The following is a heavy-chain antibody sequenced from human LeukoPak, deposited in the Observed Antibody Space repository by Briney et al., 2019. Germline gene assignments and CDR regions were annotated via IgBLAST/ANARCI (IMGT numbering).Heavy chain of an antibody. V-gene: IGHV3-48*01. J-gene: IGHJ4*02. CDR2: IRSSSSNI. Sequence: GGSLRLSCAASGFTFSSYTMNWVRQAPGKGLEWVSYIRSSSSNIYYADSVKGRFSISRDNAKNSLYLQMNSLRAEDTAVYYCARGDLAYGDYGGYFDYWGQGTLVTVSS. CDR1: GFTFSSYT. D-gene: IGHD4-17*01. CDR3: ARGDLAYGDYGGYFDY.